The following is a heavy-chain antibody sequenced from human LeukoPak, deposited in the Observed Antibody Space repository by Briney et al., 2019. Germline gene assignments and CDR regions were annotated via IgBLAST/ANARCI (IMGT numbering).Heavy chain of an antibody. J-gene: IGHJ2*01. D-gene: IGHD2-2*01. CDR1: GGSISSGDYY. CDR3: ARDRGYCSTTTFLYWYFDL. CDR2: ISYSGST. Sequence: SETLSLTCTVSGGSISSGDYYWNWIRQPPGKGLEWIGYISYSGSTYFNPSLRSRVTISVDTSENQFSLKLSSVTAADTAVYYCARDRGYCSTTTFLYWYFDLWGRRTLVTVSS. V-gene: IGHV4-30-4*08.